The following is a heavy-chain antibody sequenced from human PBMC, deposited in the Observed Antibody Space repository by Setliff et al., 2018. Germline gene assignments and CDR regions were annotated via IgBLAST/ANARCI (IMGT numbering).Heavy chain of an antibody. CDR2: IKSKTDGGTT. D-gene: IGHD6-13*01. CDR3: TRVGRQLVYYYYGMDV. V-gene: IGHV3-15*01. CDR1: GFTFSNAW. Sequence: LRLSCAASGFTFSNAWMSWVRQAPGKGLEWVGRIKSKTDGGTTDYAAPVKGRFTISRDDSKNTLYLQMNSLKTEDTAVYYCTRVGRQLVYYYYGMDVWGQGTTVTVSS. J-gene: IGHJ6*02.